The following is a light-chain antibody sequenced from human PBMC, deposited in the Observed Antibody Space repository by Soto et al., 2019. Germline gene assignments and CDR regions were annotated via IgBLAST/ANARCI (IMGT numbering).Light chain of an antibody. Sequence: QSALTQPASVSGSPGQSITISCTGTSSDVGGYNYVSWYQQHPGKAPKLMIYEVSNRPSGVSNRFSGSKSGNTASLTISGLKADDEADYYCSSYTSSSTLVFGTGTKLTVL. CDR1: SSDVGGYNY. CDR3: SSYTSSSTLV. J-gene: IGLJ1*01. V-gene: IGLV2-14*01. CDR2: EVS.